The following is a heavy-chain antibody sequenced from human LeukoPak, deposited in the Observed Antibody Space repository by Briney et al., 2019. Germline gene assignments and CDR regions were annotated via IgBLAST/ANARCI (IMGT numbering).Heavy chain of an antibody. J-gene: IGHJ4*02. CDR3: AKGPGNWIANFDY. D-gene: IGHD1-20*01. Sequence: GGSLRLSCAASGFTVSSKYMSWVRQAPGKGLEWVSVIYSGGGTNYADSVKGRFTISRDNSKNTLYLQINSLRAEDTAVYYCAKGPGNWIANFDYWGQGTLVTVSS. CDR1: GFTVSSKY. V-gene: IGHV3-53*01. CDR2: IYSGGGT.